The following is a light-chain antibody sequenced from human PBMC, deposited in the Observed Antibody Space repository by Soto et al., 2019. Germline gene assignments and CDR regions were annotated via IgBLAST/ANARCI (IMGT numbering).Light chain of an antibody. Sequence: EIVMTQSPATLSLSPGERATLSCRASQGISSNLDWYHQRPGQDPRLLIFAASSRATGIPARFSGSGSGTEFTLTISSLQSEDFAVYYCQHYNKWPFTFGPGTKVDIK. CDR2: AAS. CDR1: QGISSN. V-gene: IGKV3-15*01. CDR3: QHYNKWPFT. J-gene: IGKJ3*01.